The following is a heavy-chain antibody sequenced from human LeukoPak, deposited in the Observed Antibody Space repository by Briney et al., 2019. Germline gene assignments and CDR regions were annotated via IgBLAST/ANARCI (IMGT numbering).Heavy chain of an antibody. CDR3: AKVSVQPGYSSGWSINWFDP. Sequence: GGSLRLSCAASGFTFSSYAMSWVRQAPGKGLEWVSAISGSGGSTYYADSVKGRFTISRDNSKNALYLQMNSLRAEDTAVYYCAKVSVQPGYSSGWSINWFDPWGQGTLVTVSS. CDR2: ISGSGGST. D-gene: IGHD6-19*01. CDR1: GFTFSSYA. J-gene: IGHJ5*02. V-gene: IGHV3-23*01.